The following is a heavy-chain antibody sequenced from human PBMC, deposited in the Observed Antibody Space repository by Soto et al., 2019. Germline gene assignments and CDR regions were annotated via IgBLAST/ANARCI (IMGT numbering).Heavy chain of an antibody. V-gene: IGHV3-23*01. CDR2: ITGNGGST. D-gene: IGHD2-15*01. CDR3: AKLPLGYGNGGTCYRYFDY. Sequence: EVQLLDSGGGLAQPGGSLRLSCAASGFTFSNYAMTWVRQAPGKGLEWVSIITGNGGSTYYADSVKGRFTISRYNSQNTLYFQMNSLRVEDTAVYYCAKLPLGYGNGGTCYRYFDYWGQGTLVTVSS. CDR1: GFTFSNYA. J-gene: IGHJ4*02.